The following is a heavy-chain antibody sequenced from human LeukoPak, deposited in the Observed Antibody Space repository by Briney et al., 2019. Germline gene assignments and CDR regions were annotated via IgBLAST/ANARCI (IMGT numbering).Heavy chain of an antibody. D-gene: IGHD5-24*01. V-gene: IGHV1-2*02. Sequence: ASVKVSCKASGYSFTDYYIHWVRQAPGQGLEWMGWIKPNSGDTNYVEKFQGRVTMTRDTSISTAYMELGRLRSDDTAVYYCARDRRDGYNYVEYWGPGTLVTVSS. J-gene: IGHJ4*02. CDR1: GYSFTDYY. CDR3: ARDRRDGYNYVEY. CDR2: IKPNSGDT.